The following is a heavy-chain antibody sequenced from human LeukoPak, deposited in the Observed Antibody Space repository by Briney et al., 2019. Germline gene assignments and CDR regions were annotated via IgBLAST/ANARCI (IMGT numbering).Heavy chain of an antibody. CDR2: IWYDGSNK. CDR1: GFTFSSYG. J-gene: IGHJ3*02. D-gene: IGHD3-3*01. Sequence: GGSLRLSCAASGFTFSSYGMHWVRQAPGKGLEWVAVIWYDGSNKYYADSVKGRFTISRDNSKNTLYLQMNSQRAEDTAVYYCAREDDFWSGYRLYAFDIWGQGTMVTVSS. CDR3: AREDDFWSGYRLYAFDI. V-gene: IGHV3-33*01.